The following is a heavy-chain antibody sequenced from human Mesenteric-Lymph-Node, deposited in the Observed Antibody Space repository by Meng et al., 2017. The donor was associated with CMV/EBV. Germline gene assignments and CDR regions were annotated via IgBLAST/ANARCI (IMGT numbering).Heavy chain of an antibody. V-gene: IGHV3-21*01. D-gene: IGHD6-13*01. Sequence: GESLKISCAASGFTFSSYSMNWVRQAPGKGLEWVSSISSSSSYIYYADSVKGRFTISRDNAKNSLYLQMNSLRAEDTAVYYCARSSRDLNWFDPWGQGTLVTVSS. J-gene: IGHJ5*02. CDR3: ARSSRDLNWFDP. CDR2: ISSSSSYI. CDR1: GFTFSSYS.